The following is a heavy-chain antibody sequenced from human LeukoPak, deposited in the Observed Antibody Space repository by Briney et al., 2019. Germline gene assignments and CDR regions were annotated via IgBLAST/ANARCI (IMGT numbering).Heavy chain of an antibody. CDR3: AKAPLFDY. CDR2: IRYDGSDE. CDR1: GFIISRDS. Sequence: GGSLRLSCAASGFIISRDSMNWVRQAPGKGLEWVSFIRYDGSDENYADSVKGRFTISRDNSKNTLYLQMNSLRTEDTAVYYCAKAPLFDYWGQGTLVTVSS. V-gene: IGHV3-30*02. J-gene: IGHJ4*02.